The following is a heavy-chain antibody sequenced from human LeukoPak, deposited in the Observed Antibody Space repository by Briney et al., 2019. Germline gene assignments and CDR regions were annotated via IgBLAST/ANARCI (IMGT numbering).Heavy chain of an antibody. Sequence: GGSLRLSCAASGFTFSTYNMNWVRQAPGKGLEWVSSITSGGTYTYYADSVKGRFTTSRDNAKNSLSLQLSSLRAEDTAIYYCARGHYDILTASYKWTPDYWGQGILVTVSS. J-gene: IGHJ4*02. CDR2: ITSGGTYT. V-gene: IGHV3-21*06. CDR1: GFTFSTYN. CDR3: ARGHYDILTASYKWTPDY. D-gene: IGHD3-9*01.